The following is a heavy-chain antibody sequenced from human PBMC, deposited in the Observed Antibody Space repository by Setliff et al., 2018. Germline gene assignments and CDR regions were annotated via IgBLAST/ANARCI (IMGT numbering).Heavy chain of an antibody. Sequence: SETLSLTCAVSGFSITNGYYWGWIRQSPGKQLEWIGNIFQSGITFYNPSLKSRVTISLDPSQNQFSLKLRSVTAADTAVYFCARVGGLLVATMPFDYWGPGTLVTAPQ. V-gene: IGHV4-38-2*01. CDR1: GFSITNGYY. J-gene: IGHJ4*02. CDR3: ARVGGLLVATMPFDY. CDR2: IFQSGIT. D-gene: IGHD5-12*01.